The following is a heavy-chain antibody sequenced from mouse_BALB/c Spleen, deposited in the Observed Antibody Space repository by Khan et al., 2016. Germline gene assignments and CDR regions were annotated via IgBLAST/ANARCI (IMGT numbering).Heavy chain of an antibody. D-gene: IGHD4-1*01. V-gene: IGHV2-6-7*01. CDR1: GFSLTGYG. Sequence: QVQLKESGPGLVAPSQSLSITCTVSGFSLTGYGVHWVRQPPGKGLEWLGMLWGEGNTDYNSALKSRLSISKDNSKNQVFLKMNSLQTDDTARYVLARDGRAGTSRYIDVWSAGTTGTVT. CDR2: LWGEGNT. CDR3: ARDGRAGTSRYIDV. J-gene: IGHJ1*01.